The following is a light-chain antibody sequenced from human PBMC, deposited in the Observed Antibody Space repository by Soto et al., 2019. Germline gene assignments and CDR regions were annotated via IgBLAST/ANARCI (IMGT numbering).Light chain of an antibody. CDR3: QTWGSGTVV. V-gene: IGLV4-69*01. Sequence: QPVLTQSPSASASLGASVKLTCTLSSGHSSYAIAWHPQQPEKGPRYLMKLNSDGSHSKGDGIPDRFSGSSSGAERYLTISRLQSEDEADYYCQTWGSGTVVVGGGTKVTAL. CDR2: LNSDGSH. CDR1: SGHSSYA. J-gene: IGLJ2*01.